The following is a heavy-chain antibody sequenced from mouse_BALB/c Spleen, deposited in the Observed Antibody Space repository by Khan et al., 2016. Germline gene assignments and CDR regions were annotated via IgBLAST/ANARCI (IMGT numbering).Heavy chain of an antibody. Sequence: EVQLQESGPSFVKPSQTLSLTCSVTGDSITSGFWNWIRKFPGNKLEYMGYISYSGNTFYNPSLKSLISITRDTSQNQYSLQLNLVTTEDTATYYCTKYSLVYFDYWGQGTTLTVSS. CDR1: GDSITSGF. D-gene: IGHD2-10*02. V-gene: IGHV3-8*02. CDR3: TKYSLVYFDY. CDR2: ISYSGNT. J-gene: IGHJ2*01.